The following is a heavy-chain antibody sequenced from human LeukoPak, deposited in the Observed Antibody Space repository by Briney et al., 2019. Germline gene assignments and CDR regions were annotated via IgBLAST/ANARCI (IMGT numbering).Heavy chain of an antibody. V-gene: IGHV3-23*01. J-gene: IGHJ6*03. CDR2: ISGSLGST. Sequence: GGSLRLSCAASGFTFSSYAMSWVRQAPGKGLEWVSAISGSLGSTYYADSVKGRFTISRNNSKNTLYLQMNSLRAEDTAVYYCAKVSRPAYSSSSSYYYYYMDVWGKGTTVTGPS. D-gene: IGHD6-6*01. CDR1: GFTFSSYA. CDR3: AKVSRPAYSSSSSYYYYYMDV.